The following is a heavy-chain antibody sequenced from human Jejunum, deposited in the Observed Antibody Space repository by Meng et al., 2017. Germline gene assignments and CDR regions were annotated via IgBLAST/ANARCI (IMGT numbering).Heavy chain of an antibody. CDR3: ARGERPTRAMFLPD. Sequence: GESLKISCAASGFTFSSHEMIWVRQAPGKGLEWISCISGSSSSIYYADSVKGRFTISRDKAKNSLYLQMNSLTAEDTAVYYCARGERPTRAMFLPDWGQGALVTVSS. D-gene: IGHD3-10*02. V-gene: IGHV3-48*03. J-gene: IGHJ4*02. CDR2: ISGSSSSI. CDR1: GFTFSSHE.